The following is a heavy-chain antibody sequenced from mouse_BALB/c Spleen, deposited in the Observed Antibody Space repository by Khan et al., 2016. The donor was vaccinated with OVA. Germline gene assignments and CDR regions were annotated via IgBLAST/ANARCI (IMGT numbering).Heavy chain of an antibody. V-gene: IGHV5-17*02. J-gene: IGHJ3*01. CDR3: VRDYYGSSYVAY. D-gene: IGHD1-1*01. CDR2: ISSGSSTI. CDR1: GFTFSSFG. Sequence: EVELVESGGGLVQPGGSRKLSCAASGFTFSSFGMHWFRQAPEKGLEWVAYISSGSSTIYYEDTVKGRFTISNDNPNKPLYLQMTCLRAEDTAMYYCVRDYYGSSYVAYWGQGTLVTVSA.